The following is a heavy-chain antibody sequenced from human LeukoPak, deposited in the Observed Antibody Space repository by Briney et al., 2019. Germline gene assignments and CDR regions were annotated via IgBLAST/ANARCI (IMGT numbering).Heavy chain of an antibody. CDR3: ARDELPVSTPGGRSRTYFDY. D-gene: IGHD1-7*01. J-gene: IGHJ4*02. V-gene: IGHV1-46*01. CDR1: GGTFSSYA. CDR2: INPSGGST. Sequence: ASVKVSCKASGGTFSSYAISWVRQAPGQGLEWMGIINPSGGSTSYAQKFQGRVTMTRDTSTSTVYMELSSLRSEDTAVYYCARDELPVSTPGGRSRTYFDYWGQGTLVTVSS.